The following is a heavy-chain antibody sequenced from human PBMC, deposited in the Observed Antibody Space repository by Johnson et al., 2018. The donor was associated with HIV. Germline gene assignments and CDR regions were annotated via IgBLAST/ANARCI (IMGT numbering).Heavy chain of an antibody. CDR2: ISYDGSNK. V-gene: IGHV3-30-3*01. J-gene: IGHJ3*02. CDR1: GFVFSSYA. D-gene: IGHD3-22*01. CDR3: AKAREYDSTGHDAFDI. Sequence: QVQLVESGGGVVQPGRSLRLSCAASGFVFSSYAMHWVRQAPGKGLEWVALISYDGSNKNYADSVKGRFTISRDNSKNTLYLQMNSPRAEDTAVYYCAKAREYDSTGHDAFDIWGQGTMVTVSS.